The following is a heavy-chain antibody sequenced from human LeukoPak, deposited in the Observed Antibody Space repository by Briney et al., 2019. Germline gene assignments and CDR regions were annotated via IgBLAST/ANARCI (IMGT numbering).Heavy chain of an antibody. D-gene: IGHD6-19*01. J-gene: IGHJ4*02. CDR1: GFTFSNYG. CDR2: IWYDGSNK. Sequence: PGGSLRLSCAASGFTFSNYGMHWVRQAPGKGLEWVAVIWYDGSNKYYADSVKGRFTISRDNSKNTLYLQMNSLRAEDTAVYYCARGPYSSGWFDYWGQGTLVTVSS. V-gene: IGHV3-33*01. CDR3: ARGPYSSGWFDY.